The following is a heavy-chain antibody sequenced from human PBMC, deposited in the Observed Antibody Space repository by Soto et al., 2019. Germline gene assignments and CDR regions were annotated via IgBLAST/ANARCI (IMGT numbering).Heavy chain of an antibody. CDR2: ISSSSSYI. J-gene: IGHJ6*02. V-gene: IGHV3-21*01. D-gene: IGHD3-22*01. CDR3: ARDKAYYDSSGYYYHSYGIDV. CDR1: GFTFSSYS. Sequence: GSLRLSCAASGFTFSSYSMNWVRQAPGKGLEWVSSISSSSSYIYYADSVKGRFTISRDNAKNSLYLQMNSLRAEDTAVYYCARDKAYYDSSGYYYHSYGIDVWGQGTTVTVSS.